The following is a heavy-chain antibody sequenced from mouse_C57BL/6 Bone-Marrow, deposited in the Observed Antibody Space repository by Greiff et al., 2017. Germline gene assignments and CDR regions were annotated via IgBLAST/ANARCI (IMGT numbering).Heavy chain of an antibody. Sequence: EVMLVESGGELVKPGGSLKLSCAASGFTFSSYGMSWVRQTPDKRLEWVATISSGGSYTYYPDSVKGRFTISRDNAKNTLYLQMSSLKSEDTAMYYCARHVTGTYFDVWGTGTTVTVSS. V-gene: IGHV5-6*01. CDR3: ARHVTGTYFDV. CDR2: ISSGGSYT. CDR1: GFTFSSYG. D-gene: IGHD4-1*01. J-gene: IGHJ1*03.